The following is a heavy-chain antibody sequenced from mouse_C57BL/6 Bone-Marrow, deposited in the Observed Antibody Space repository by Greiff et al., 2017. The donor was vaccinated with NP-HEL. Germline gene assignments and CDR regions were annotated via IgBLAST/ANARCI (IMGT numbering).Heavy chain of an antibody. Sequence: ESGPGLVKPSQSLSLTCSVTGYSITSGYYWNWIRQFPGNKLEWMGYISYDGSNNYNPSLKNRISITRDTSKNQFFLKLNSVTTEDTATYYCARTISIYYYGSSPWFAYWGQGTLVTVSA. CDR3: ARTISIYYYGSSPWFAY. CDR1: GYSITSGYY. D-gene: IGHD1-1*01. CDR2: ISYDGSN. V-gene: IGHV3-6*01. J-gene: IGHJ3*01.